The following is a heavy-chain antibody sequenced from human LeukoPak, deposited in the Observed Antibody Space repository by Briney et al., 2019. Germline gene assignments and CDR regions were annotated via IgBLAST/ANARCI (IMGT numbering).Heavy chain of an antibody. D-gene: IGHD4-23*01. CDR3: ARVGRSTVGGY. CDR2: ISKSGSDR. CDR1: GFSVSSYE. J-gene: IGHJ4*02. V-gene: IGHV3-48*03. Sequence: GGSLRLSCAVSGFSVSSYEMNWVRQAPGKGLEWVSYISKSGSDRYYADPVKGRFTMSRDNAKNSLYLQMNSLGVDDTAVYYCARVGRSTVGGYWGQGTLVTVSS.